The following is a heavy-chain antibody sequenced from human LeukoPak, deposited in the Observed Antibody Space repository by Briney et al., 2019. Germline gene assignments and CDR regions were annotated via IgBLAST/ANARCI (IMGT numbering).Heavy chain of an antibody. CDR1: GFTFSSYG. Sequence: GGSLRLSCAASGFTFSSYGMHWVRQAPGKGLEWVAVIWYDGSNKYYADSVKGRLTISRDNSKNTLYLQMNSLRAEDTAVYYCAKDYYYDSSGPSALDPWGQGTLVTVSS. D-gene: IGHD3-22*01. J-gene: IGHJ5*02. V-gene: IGHV3-33*06. CDR3: AKDYYYDSSGPSALDP. CDR2: IWYDGSNK.